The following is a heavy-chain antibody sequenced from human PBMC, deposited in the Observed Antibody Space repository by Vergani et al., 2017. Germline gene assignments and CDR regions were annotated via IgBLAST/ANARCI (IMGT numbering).Heavy chain of an antibody. CDR2: IYYSGST. CDR1: GGSISSYY. J-gene: IGHJ5*02. Sequence: QVQLQESGPGLVKPSETLSLTCTVSGGSISSYYWSWIRKPPGKGLEWIGYIYYSGSTNYNPSLKSRVTISVATSKIQFSLKLSSVPAAYTAVYYCARVSNYYGSGSSNWFAPWGQGTLVTVSS. D-gene: IGHD3-10*01. CDR3: ARVSNYYGSGSSNWFAP. V-gene: IGHV4-59*01.